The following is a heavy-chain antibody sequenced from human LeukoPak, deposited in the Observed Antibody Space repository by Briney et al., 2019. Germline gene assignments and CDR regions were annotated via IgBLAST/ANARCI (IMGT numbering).Heavy chain of an antibody. V-gene: IGHV3-23*01. Sequence: GGSLRLSCAASGFTFSTYAMGWVRQAPGKGLEWVSSISGSGDTTYYADSVKGRFTISRDNSKNTLYLRMNSLRAEDTAVYFCAKHQLVGPYYFAYGGQEPLSTVS. CDR3: AKHQLVGPYYFAY. D-gene: IGHD1-1*01. CDR2: ISGSGDTT. J-gene: IGHJ4*02. CDR1: GFTFSTYA.